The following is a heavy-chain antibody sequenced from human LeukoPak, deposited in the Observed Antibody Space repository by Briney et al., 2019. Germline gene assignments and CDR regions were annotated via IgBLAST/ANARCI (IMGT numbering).Heavy chain of an antibody. D-gene: IGHD3-22*01. Sequence: GGSLRLSCAASGFTFSSYGMNWVRQAPGKGLEWVSYITSSRTTTYYADSVKGRFTIYRDNAKNSLFLQMTSLRDEDAAVYYCARGSDSSGYYSLDYWGQGTLVTVSS. V-gene: IGHV3-48*02. J-gene: IGHJ4*02. CDR2: ITSSRTTT. CDR1: GFTFSSYG. CDR3: ARGSDSSGYYSLDY.